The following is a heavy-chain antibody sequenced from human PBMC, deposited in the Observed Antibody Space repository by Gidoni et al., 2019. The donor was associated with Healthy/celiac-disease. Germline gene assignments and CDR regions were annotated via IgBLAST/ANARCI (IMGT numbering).Heavy chain of an antibody. J-gene: IGHJ3*02. CDR1: GFTFSSYW. CDR2: INSDGSST. D-gene: IGHD5-18*01. Sequence: EVQLVESGGGLVQPGGSLRLSCAASGFTFSSYWMHWVRQAPGKGLVWVSRINSDGSSTSYADSVKGRFTISRVNAKNTLYLQMNSLRAEDTAVYYCARIYSYGYSRDAFDIWGQGTMVTVSS. CDR3: ARIYSYGYSRDAFDI. V-gene: IGHV3-74*01.